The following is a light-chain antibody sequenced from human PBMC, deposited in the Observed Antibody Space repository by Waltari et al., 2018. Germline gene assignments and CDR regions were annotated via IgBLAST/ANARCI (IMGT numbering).Light chain of an antibody. Sequence: QSALTQPASVSGSPGQSITISCTGTSRSVGGYNSVSWYQQHPGKAPKLMIYEVSNRPSGVSNRFSGSKSGNTASLTISGLQAEDEADYYCSSYTSSSTFGVFGGGTKLTVL. CDR3: SSYTSSSTFGV. CDR1: SRSVGGYNS. V-gene: IGLV2-14*01. CDR2: EVS. J-gene: IGLJ3*02.